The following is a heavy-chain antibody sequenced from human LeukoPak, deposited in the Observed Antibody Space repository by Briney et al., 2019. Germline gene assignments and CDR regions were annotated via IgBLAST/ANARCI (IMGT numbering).Heavy chain of an antibody. D-gene: IGHD2-2*01. J-gene: IGHJ4*02. V-gene: IGHV3-53*01. Sequence: GGSLRLPCSAPGFTVSSTYMIWVRQTPGKGLEWVSIYRGGATYYAESVKGRFTISRDNSKNTVFLEMNGLRVDDTAVYYCARGSLGSSMASDCCPLDYWGQGTPVTVSS. CDR3: ARGSLGSSMASDCCPLDY. CDR1: GFTVSSTY. CDR2: YRGGAT.